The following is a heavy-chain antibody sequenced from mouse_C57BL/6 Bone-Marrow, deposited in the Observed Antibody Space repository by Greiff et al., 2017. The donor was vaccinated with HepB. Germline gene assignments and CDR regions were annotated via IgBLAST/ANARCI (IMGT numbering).Heavy chain of an antibody. J-gene: IGHJ1*03. V-gene: IGHV7-1*01. CDR3: ARDACDYWYFDV. CDR1: GFTFSDFY. Sequence: DVMLVESGGGLVQSGRSLRLSCATSGFTFSDFYMEWVRQAPGKGLEWIAASRNKANDYTTEYSASVKGRFIVSRDTSQSILYLQMNALRAEDTAIYYCARDACDYWYFDVWGTGTTVTVSS. CDR2: SRNKANDYTT.